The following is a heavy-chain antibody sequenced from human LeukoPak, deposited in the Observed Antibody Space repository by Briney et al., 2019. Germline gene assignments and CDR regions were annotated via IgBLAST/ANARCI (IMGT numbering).Heavy chain of an antibody. CDR2: ISYDGSNK. CDR3: ARGTPSSSGWLYYGMDV. V-gene: IGHV3-30-3*01. Sequence: PGGSLRLSCAASGFTFSSYAMHWVRQAPGKGLVWVAVISYDGSNKYYADSVKGRFTISRDNSKNTLYLQMNSLRAEDTAVYYCARGTPSSSGWLYYGMDVWGQGTTVTVSS. D-gene: IGHD6-19*01. CDR1: GFTFSSYA. J-gene: IGHJ6*02.